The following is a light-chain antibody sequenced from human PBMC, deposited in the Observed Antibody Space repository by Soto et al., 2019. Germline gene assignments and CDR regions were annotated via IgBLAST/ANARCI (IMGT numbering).Light chain of an antibody. V-gene: IGLV2-14*03. J-gene: IGLJ2*01. CDR3: SSYTSTRTVV. Sequence: QSVLTQPASVSGSPGQSITISCTGTSSYVGGYNHVAWYQHHPGKAPRLMIYDVTNRPSGVSSRFSGSKSGNTASLTISGLQAEDEADYYCSSYTSTRTVVFGEGTKLTVL. CDR2: DVT. CDR1: SSYVGGYNH.